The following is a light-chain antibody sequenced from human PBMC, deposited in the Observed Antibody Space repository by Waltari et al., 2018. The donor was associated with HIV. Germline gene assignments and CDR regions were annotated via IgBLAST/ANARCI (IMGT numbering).Light chain of an antibody. J-gene: IGLJ3*02. V-gene: IGLV2-11*01. CDR1: SGALANYNF. CDR2: DFT. CDR3: CAYAGGWV. Sequence: QSALTQPRSVSASPGQSVTISCPGTSGALANYNFFSWYQHHPGTAPKLIIYDFTKRPSGVPDRFSGSKSANTASLTISGLRADDEADYYCCAYAGGWVFGGGTKVTVL.